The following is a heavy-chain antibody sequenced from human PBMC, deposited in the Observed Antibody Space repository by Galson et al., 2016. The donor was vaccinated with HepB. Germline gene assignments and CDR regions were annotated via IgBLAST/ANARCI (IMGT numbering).Heavy chain of an antibody. CDR2: IDTAGGT. D-gene: IGHD5-18*01. CDR1: GFTFSSYD. CDR3: VREILLVVGYYGMDV. Sequence: SLRLSCAASGFTFSSYDMHWVRQATGKGLEWVSGIDTAGGTSYLGSVKGRFTIPRENAKNSLYLQMNSLRVGDPAVYYCVREILLVVGYYGMDVWGQGTTVTVSS. J-gene: IGHJ6*02. V-gene: IGHV3-13*01.